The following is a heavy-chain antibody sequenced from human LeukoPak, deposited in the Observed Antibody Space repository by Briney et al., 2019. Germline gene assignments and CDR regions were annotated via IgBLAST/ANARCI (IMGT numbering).Heavy chain of an antibody. D-gene: IGHD2-2*01. V-gene: IGHV1-18*01. J-gene: IGHJ3*02. Sequence: ASVKVSCKASGYTFANYGITRVRQAPGQGLEWMGWISAYHGITNYAQKLQGRVTMTTDTSTSTAYMELRSLRSDDTAVFYCARDLALYCSTTSCQDAFDIWGQGTMVTVSS. CDR1: GYTFANYG. CDR3: ARDLALYCSTTSCQDAFDI. CDR2: ISAYHGIT.